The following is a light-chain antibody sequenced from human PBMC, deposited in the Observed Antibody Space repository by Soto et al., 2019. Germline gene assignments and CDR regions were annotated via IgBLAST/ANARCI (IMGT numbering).Light chain of an antibody. CDR1: SSSVGINS. Sequence: QSALTQPPSASETPGQRVTISCSGSSSSVGINSVSWYQQLPGAAPKVLIYSTNQRPSGVPDRFSGSKSGTSASLAISGLQPEDEADYYCAAWDDSLNGPVFGGGTKLTVL. CDR3: AAWDDSLNGPV. J-gene: IGLJ2*01. CDR2: STN. V-gene: IGLV1-44*01.